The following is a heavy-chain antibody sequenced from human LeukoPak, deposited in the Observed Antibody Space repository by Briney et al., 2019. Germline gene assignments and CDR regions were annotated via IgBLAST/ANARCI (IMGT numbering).Heavy chain of an antibody. CDR2: ISSSGSTI. J-gene: IGHJ6*03. Sequence: PGASLLLSFGASGFTVSDYSMNWIRPAPGKGLEGVSNISSSGSTIYNGASMKGRFTISRDNAKNSLNLQMNRLRAEDTAVYYCARSGHWSAAYYYVYMDVWGKGTTVTVSS. V-gene: IGHV3-11*01. CDR3: ARSGHWSAAYYYVYMDV. CDR1: GFTVSDYS.